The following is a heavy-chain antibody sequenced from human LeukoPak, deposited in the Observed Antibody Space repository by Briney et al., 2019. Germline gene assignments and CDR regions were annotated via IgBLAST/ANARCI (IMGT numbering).Heavy chain of an antibody. D-gene: IGHD3-16*01. CDR2: IEKTSSTI. V-gene: IGHV3-48*02. CDR1: GFIFNAYD. Sequence: PGGSLRLSCAASGFIFNAYDMNWVRQAPGKGLEWLSFIEKTSSTIYYADSVKGRFTISRDNARNSLYLQLNSLRDEDTAVYYCVRDRMGGAFEIWGQGTMVTISS. CDR3: VRDRMGGAFEI. J-gene: IGHJ3*02.